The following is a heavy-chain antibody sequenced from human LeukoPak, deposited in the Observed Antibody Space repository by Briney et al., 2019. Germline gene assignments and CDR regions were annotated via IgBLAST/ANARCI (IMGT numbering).Heavy chain of an antibody. CDR1: GYTLTELS. D-gene: IGHD3-16*01. CDR2: FDPEDGET. J-gene: IGHJ3*02. V-gene: IGHV1-24*01. CDR3: ATFFMITFGGALNAFDI. Sequence: ASVKVSCKVSGYTLTELSMHWVRQAPGKGLEWMGGFDPEDGETIYAQKFQGRVTMTEDTSTDTAYMELSSLRSEDTAVYYCATFFMITFGGALNAFDIWGQGTMVTVSS.